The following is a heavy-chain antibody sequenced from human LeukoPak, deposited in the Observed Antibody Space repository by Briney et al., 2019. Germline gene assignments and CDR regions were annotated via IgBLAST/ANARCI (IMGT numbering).Heavy chain of an antibody. D-gene: IGHD3-3*01. J-gene: IGHJ6*03. V-gene: IGHV3-30*02. CDR1: GFTFSSYG. CDR2: IRYDGSNK. CDR3: ARERKLRFLEWLPIDYMDV. Sequence: GGSLRLSCAASGFTFSSYGMHWVRQAPGKGLEWVAFIRYDGSNKYYADSVKGRFTISRDNSKNTLYLQMNSLRAEDTAVYYCARERKLRFLEWLPIDYMDVWGKGTTVTVSS.